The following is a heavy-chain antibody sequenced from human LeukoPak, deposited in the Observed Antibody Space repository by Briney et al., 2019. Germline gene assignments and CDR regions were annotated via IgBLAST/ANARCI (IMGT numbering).Heavy chain of an antibody. V-gene: IGHV4-34*01. D-gene: IGHD5-12*01. CDR1: GGSFSGYY. J-gene: IGHJ4*02. CDR3: ARTSAYDYDEY. Sequence: SETLSLTCAVYGGSFSGYYWSWIRQPPGKGLEWIGEINHSGSTNYNPSLKSRVTISVDTSKNQFSLKLSSVTAADTAVYYCARTSAYDYDEYWGQGTLVTVSS. CDR2: INHSGST.